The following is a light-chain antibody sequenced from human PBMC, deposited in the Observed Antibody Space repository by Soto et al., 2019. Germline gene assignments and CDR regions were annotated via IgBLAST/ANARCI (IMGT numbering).Light chain of an antibody. CDR3: QQGFSPPHT. CDR1: QSISTY. Sequence: DIQMTQSPSSLSASIGDRVTITCRASQSISTYLTWYQQKPGKAPELLIYSASTLQRGVPSRFSGSRSGTDFSLSISSLQPEDFATYYWQQGFSPPHTFGQGTKVEIK. J-gene: IGKJ1*01. V-gene: IGKV1-39*01. CDR2: SAS.